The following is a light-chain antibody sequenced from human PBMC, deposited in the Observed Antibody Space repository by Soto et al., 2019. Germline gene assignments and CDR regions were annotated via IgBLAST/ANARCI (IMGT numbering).Light chain of an antibody. CDR1: QSLLHSDGKTY. J-gene: IGKJ4*01. CDR2: EVS. Sequence: DIVMTQTPLSLSVTPGQPASFSCKSSQSLLHSDGKTYFSWYLQKPGQPPQLLIYEVSNRFSGVPDRFSGSGAGTDFTLTISRLEPEDFAVYYCQQYGSSPLTFGGGTKVEIK. V-gene: IGKV2D-29*01. CDR3: QQYGSSPLT.